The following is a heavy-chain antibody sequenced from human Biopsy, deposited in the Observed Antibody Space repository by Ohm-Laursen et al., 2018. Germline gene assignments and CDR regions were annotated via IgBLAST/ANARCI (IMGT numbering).Heavy chain of an antibody. J-gene: IGHJ4*02. Sequence: SETLSLTCAVSGGSISSFYWTWIRQPPGQGPEWIGDISDSGSTNYKPSPKSRVIISVDTSKNQFSLNLSSVTAADTAVYYCARRGSGGRSFDHWGQGTLVTVSS. CDR3: ARRGSGGRSFDH. CDR1: GGSISSFY. CDR2: ISDSGST. D-gene: IGHD2-15*01. V-gene: IGHV4-59*08.